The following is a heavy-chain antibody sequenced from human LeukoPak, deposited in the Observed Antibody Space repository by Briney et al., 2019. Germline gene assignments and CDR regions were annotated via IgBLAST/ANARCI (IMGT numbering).Heavy chain of an antibody. V-gene: IGHV4-61*01. D-gene: IGHD3-16*02. Sequence: PSETLSLTCIVSGGSISSGSYYWSWIRQPPGKGLEWIAYIYYSGSTHHNPSLKSRVTISVDTSKNQFSLKLSSVTAADTAVYYCARYVWGSYPTFEDYWGQGTLVTVSS. CDR3: ARYVWGSYPTFEDY. J-gene: IGHJ4*02. CDR2: IYYSGST. CDR1: GGSISSGSYY.